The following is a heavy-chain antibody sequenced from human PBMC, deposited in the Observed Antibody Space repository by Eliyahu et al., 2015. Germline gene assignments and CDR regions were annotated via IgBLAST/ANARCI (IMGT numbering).Heavy chain of an antibody. CDR1: GGSIRNYY. Sequence: QVQLQESGPGLVKPSETLSLTCNVSGGSIRNYYWSWVRQPAGRGLEWIGRVYGTGRTTHNPPLKSRVSMSVDTSKNHFSLKLSSVTAADTAVYYCARGGAGSPDPFDYWGQGSLVTVSS. CDR2: VYGTGRT. V-gene: IGHV4-4*07. J-gene: IGHJ4*02. D-gene: IGHD6-19*01. CDR3: ARGGAGSPDPFDY.